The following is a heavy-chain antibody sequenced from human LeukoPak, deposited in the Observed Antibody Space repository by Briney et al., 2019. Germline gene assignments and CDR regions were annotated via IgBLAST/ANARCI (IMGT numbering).Heavy chain of an antibody. CDR3: ARIPFGYCSGGSCYSGVVY. CDR2: ISAYNGNT. D-gene: IGHD2-15*01. CDR1: GYTFTSYG. J-gene: IGHJ4*02. Sequence: GASVKVSCKASGYTFTSYGISWVRQAPGQGLEWMGWISAYNGNTNYAQKLQGRVTMTTDTSTSTAYMELRSLRSDDTAVYYCARIPFGYCSGGSCYSGVVYWGQGTLVTVSS. V-gene: IGHV1-18*04.